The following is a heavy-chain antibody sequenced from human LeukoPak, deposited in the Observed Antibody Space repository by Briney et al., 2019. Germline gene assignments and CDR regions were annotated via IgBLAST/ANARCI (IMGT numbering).Heavy chain of an antibody. D-gene: IGHD4/OR15-4a*01. V-gene: IGHV1-2*02. Sequence: GASVKVSCKSSGGSFTSYVISWVRQAPGQGLEWMGGIIPNTGDTNYAPKFRGRVSMTRDESVSTAYMELSGLTSDDTAVSYCARVRRLMQTFDVWGQGTMVTVSS. J-gene: IGHJ3*01. CDR3: ARVRRLMQTFDV. CDR1: GGSFTSYV. CDR2: IIPNTGDT.